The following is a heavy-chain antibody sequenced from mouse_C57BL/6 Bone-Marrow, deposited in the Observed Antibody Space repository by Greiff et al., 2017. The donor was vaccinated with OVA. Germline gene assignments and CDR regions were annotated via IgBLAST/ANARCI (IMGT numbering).Heavy chain of an antibody. CDR1: GYAFSSSW. CDR3: ARWRFAY. J-gene: IGHJ3*01. V-gene: IGHV1-82*01. Sequence: QVQLQQSGPELVKPGASVKISCKASGYAFSSSWMNWVKQRPGKGLEWIGRIYPGAGATNYNGLFKGKATLTADESSSTAYMQLSSLTSEDSAVYCCARWRFAYWGQGTLVTVSA. CDR2: IYPGAGAT.